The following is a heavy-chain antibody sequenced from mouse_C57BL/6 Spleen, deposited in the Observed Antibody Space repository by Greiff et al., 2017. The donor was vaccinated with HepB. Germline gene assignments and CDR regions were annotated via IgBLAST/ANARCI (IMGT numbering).Heavy chain of an antibody. CDR3: AGSLITAVVAHFDV. J-gene: IGHJ1*03. Sequence: QVQLQQSGAELARPGASVKLSCKASGYTFTSYGITWVKQRTGQGLEWIGEIYPRSGNTYYTDKFKGKATLTAGKSSSTAYMELRSLTSEASAVYFCAGSLITAVVAHFDVWGTGTTLTVSS. CDR1: GYTFTSYG. CDR2: IYPRSGNT. V-gene: IGHV1-81*01. D-gene: IGHD1-1*01.